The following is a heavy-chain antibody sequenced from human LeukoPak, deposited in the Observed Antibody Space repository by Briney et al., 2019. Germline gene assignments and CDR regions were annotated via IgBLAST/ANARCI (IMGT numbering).Heavy chain of an antibody. D-gene: IGHD4-23*01. CDR1: GFTFRSYG. Sequence: GGSLSLSCAASGFTFRSYGIHWVRQAPGKGPEWVAVIWYDGSKKYYADSVKGRFTISRDNSKNTLFLQMNSLRAEDTAVYYCARGLGGNSAAFDIWGQGTMVTVSS. J-gene: IGHJ3*02. CDR2: IWYDGSKK. V-gene: IGHV3-33*01. CDR3: ARGLGGNSAAFDI.